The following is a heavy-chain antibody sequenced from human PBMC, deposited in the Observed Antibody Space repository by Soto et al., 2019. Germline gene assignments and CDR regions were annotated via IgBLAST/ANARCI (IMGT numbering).Heavy chain of an antibody. V-gene: IGHV4-59*01. CDR1: GVSISSYF. Sequence: SETLSLTCSVSGVSISSYFWSWIRQPPGRGLEWIGYTYHRGSTNYSPSLKSRVAISLDTSENQFSLKVTSVTAADTAVYYCARIGGYHGPLDYWGQGTPVTVSS. D-gene: IGHD3-16*02. CDR3: ARIGGYHGPLDY. J-gene: IGHJ4*02. CDR2: TYHRGST.